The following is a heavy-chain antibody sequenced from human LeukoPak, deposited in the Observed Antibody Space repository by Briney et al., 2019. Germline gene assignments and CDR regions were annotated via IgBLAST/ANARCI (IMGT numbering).Heavy chain of an antibody. CDR1: GHTLSELC. Sequence: GASAKVSRKVSGHTLSELCMFWVRQAPGKGLEWMGGFDPEHGETIYAQKFQGRVIMTEDTSTDTAYMELSSLRSEDTAVYYCATYELGYCSSTSCYIQYWGQGTLVTVSS. J-gene: IGHJ1*01. CDR3: ATYELGYCSSTSCYIQY. CDR2: FDPEHGET. V-gene: IGHV1-24*01. D-gene: IGHD2-2*01.